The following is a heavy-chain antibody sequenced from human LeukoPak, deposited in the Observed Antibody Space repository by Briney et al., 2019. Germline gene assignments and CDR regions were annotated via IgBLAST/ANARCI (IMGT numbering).Heavy chain of an antibody. CDR3: ARRPNPYDSSSSSEYFHH. CDR2: ISYDESVK. CDR1: GFTCSNYP. D-gene: IGHD3-22*01. V-gene: IGHV3-30-3*01. J-gene: IGHJ1*01. Sequence: AGGSLRLSCAASGFTCSNYPMHWVHQAPGKELEWVAVISYDESVKYYADSVEGRFTISRDNSKNTLYLQMNSLRVEDTAVYYCARRPNPYDSSSSSEYFHHWGQGTLVTVSS.